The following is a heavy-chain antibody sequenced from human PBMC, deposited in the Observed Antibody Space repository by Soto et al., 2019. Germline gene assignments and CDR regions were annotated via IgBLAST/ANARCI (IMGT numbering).Heavy chain of an antibody. J-gene: IGHJ6*02. CDR2: INGDGTTT. CDR1: GFTFNNYW. D-gene: IGHD3-10*01. V-gene: IGHV3-74*01. CDR3: AKGVRGHYGKEV. Sequence: EVQLVESGGGLVQPGGSLRLSCAASGFTFNNYWIHWVRQAPGKGLMWVSRINGDGTTTNYAASVRCRLAISRDNAENTVSLQMHSLRAEDTALYYCAKGVRGHYGKEVWGQGTTVTVPS.